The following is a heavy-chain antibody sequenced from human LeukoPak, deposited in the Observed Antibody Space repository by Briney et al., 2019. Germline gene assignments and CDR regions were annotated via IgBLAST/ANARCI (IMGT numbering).Heavy chain of an antibody. CDR2: IYSSGTT. V-gene: IGHV4-59*08. CDR3: ARRNVAGLFDS. D-gene: IGHD6-19*01. J-gene: IGHJ4*02. Sequence: PSETLSLTCTVSGGSISSYYWSWIRQPPGKGLEWIGYIYSSGTTNYNPSLKSRLTMSVDTSKNQFSLKLSSVTAADTAVFYCARRNVAGLFDSWGQGTLVTVSS. CDR1: GGSISSYY.